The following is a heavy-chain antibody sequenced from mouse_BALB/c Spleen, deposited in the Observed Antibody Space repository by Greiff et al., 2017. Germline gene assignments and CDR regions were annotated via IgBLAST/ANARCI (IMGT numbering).Heavy chain of an antibody. CDR2: INPSTGYT. V-gene: IGHV1-7*01. CDR3: ARSGYGNYDY. J-gene: IGHJ2*01. D-gene: IGHD2-10*02. CDR1: GYTFTSYW. Sequence: LVESGAELAKPGASVKMSCKASGYTFTSYWMHWVKQRPGQGLEWIGYINPSTGYTEYNQKFKDKATLTADKSSSTAYMQLSSLTSEDSAVYYCARSGYGNYDYWGQGTTLTVSS.